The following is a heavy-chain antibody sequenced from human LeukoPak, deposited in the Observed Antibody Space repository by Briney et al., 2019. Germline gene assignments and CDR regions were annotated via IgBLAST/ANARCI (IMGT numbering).Heavy chain of an antibody. J-gene: IGHJ3*02. CDR3: ARMVGNMVRGPSTDAFDI. Sequence: PSQTLSLTCAVSGGSISSGGYSWSWTRHPPGKGLEWSGYIYHSGSTHYNPSLKSRVTISVDRSKNQFSLKLSSVTAADTAVYYCARMVGNMVRGPSTDAFDIWGQGTMVTVSS. D-gene: IGHD3-10*01. CDR1: GGSISSGGYS. V-gene: IGHV4-30-2*01. CDR2: IYHSGST.